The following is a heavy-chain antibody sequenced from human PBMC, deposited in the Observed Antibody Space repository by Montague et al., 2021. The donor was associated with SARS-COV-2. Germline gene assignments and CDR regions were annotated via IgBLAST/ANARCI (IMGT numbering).Heavy chain of an antibody. CDR3: ARHGPYYEISTGYFRPYYFDH. D-gene: IGHD3-9*01. V-gene: IGHV4-39*01. CDR1: GGTLSSTSFY. Sequence: SETLSLTCSVSGGTLSSTSFYWGWIRQPPGRGREWISTMNYSERPYYSLSLQSRVTISADRSKNRFSLNLGSVTASDTAVYYCARHGPYYEISTGYFRPYYFDHWGQGSLVTVAS. J-gene: IGHJ4*02. CDR2: MNYSERP.